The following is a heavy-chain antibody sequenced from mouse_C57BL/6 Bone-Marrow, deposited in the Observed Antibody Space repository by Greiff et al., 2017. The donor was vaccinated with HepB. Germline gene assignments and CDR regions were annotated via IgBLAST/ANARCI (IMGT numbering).Heavy chain of an antibody. D-gene: IGHD2-4*01. V-gene: IGHV1-81*01. CDR1: GYTFTSYG. CDR2: IYPRSGNT. Sequence: VQLQQSGAELARPGASVKLSCKASGYTFTSYGISWVKQRTGQGLEWIGEIYPRSGNTYYNEKFKGKATLTADKSSSTADIELRSLTSDDSAVYFFARLRDYPLDYWGQGNPLPVSS. CDR3: ARLRDYPLDY. J-gene: IGHJ2*01.